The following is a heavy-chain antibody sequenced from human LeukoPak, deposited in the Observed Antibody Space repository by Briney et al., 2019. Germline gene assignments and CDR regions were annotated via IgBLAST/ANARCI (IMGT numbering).Heavy chain of an antibody. V-gene: IGHV3-7*03. CDR1: GFTFSSHW. CDR3: TRGQTTVTN. J-gene: IGHJ4*02. D-gene: IGHD4-17*01. CDR2: IKQDGSEK. Sequence: PGGSLRLSCAASGFTFSSHWMSWVRQAPGKGLEWVANIKQDGSEKYYVDSVKGRFTISRDNAKNSLYLQMNSLRAEDTAVYYCTRGQTTVTNWGRGTLVTVSS.